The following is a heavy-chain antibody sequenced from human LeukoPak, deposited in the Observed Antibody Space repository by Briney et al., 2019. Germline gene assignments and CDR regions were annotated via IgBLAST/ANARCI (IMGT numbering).Heavy chain of an antibody. D-gene: IGHD3-10*01. CDR1: RFTFSHYA. V-gene: IGHV3-23*01. Sequence: GGSLRLSCAASRFTFSHYAMTWVRQAPGQGLEGVSAISGSGGRTYYADSLKGRFSISRDNSKNTLYLQMNSLRAEDTAVYYCAKALLLFSSDYFDYWGQGTLVTVSS. J-gene: IGHJ4*02. CDR2: ISGSGGRT. CDR3: AKALLLFSSDYFDY.